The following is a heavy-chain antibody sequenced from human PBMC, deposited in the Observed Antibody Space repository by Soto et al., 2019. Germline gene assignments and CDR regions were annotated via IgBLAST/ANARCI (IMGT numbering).Heavy chain of an antibody. CDR3: ARDRGVVVVVAAEYYSGMDV. CDR2: ISADDGNT. Sequence: ASVKVSCKAIGYSFTSHYMHWVRQAPGQGLEWMGTISADDGNTDYAQKLQGRVTMTTDTSTSTAYMELRSLRSDDTAVYYCARDRGVVVVVAAEYYSGMDVWGQGTTVTVS. V-gene: IGHV1-18*04. D-gene: IGHD2-15*01. CDR1: GYSFTSHY. J-gene: IGHJ6*02.